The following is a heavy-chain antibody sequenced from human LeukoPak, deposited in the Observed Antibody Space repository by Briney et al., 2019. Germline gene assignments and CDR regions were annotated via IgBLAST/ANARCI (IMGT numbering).Heavy chain of an antibody. CDR1: GFPFSTYW. CDR3: AKDRGFGEYFPFFY. D-gene: IGHD3-10*01. Sequence: GGSLRLSCAASGFPFSTYWMSWVRQAPGKGLEWVANIKKDGSEKYYVDSVKGRFTISRDNAKNSLYLQMNSLRAEDTAVYYCAKDRGFGEYFPFFYWGQGTLVTVSS. J-gene: IGHJ4*02. CDR2: IKKDGSEK. V-gene: IGHV3-7*05.